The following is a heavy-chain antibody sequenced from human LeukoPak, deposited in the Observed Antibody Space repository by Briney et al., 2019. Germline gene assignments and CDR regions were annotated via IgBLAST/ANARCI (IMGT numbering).Heavy chain of an antibody. D-gene: IGHD3-3*01. V-gene: IGHV3-30*04. CDR3: VRGTPYYDFWSGYYFDY. CDR1: GFTFSSYA. J-gene: IGHJ4*02. CDR2: ISYDGSNK. Sequence: GGSLRLSCAASGFTFSSYAMRWVRQAPGKGLEWVAVISYDGSNKYYADSVKGRFTISRDNSKNTLYLQMNSLRAEDTAVYYCVRGTPYYDFWSGYYFDYWGQGTLVTVSS.